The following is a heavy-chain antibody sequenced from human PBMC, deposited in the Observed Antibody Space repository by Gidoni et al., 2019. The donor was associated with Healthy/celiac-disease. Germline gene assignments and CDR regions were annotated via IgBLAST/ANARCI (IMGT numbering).Heavy chain of an antibody. J-gene: IGHJ4*02. V-gene: IGHV3-49*05. Sequence: EVQLVESGGGLVKPGRSLRLSCPASGFTFGDYAMSWFRQAPGKGLEWVGFIRSKAYGGTTEYAASLKGRFTISRDDSKSIAYLQMNSLKTEDTAVYYCTRDWGHPSGSLRTYPKREAQIDYWGQGTLVTVSS. D-gene: IGHD1-26*01. CDR3: TRDWGHPSGSLRTYPKREAQIDY. CDR2: IRSKAYGGTT. CDR1: GFTFGDYA.